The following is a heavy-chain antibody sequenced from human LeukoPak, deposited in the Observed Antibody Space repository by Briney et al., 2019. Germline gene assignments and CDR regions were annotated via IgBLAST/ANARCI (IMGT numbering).Heavy chain of an antibody. CDR1: GFTFSSYW. CDR3: VKDLGGNYDY. CDR2: IDYDGSIT. Sequence: GGSLRLSCAASGFTFSSYWIHWVRQVPGKGLVWVSRIDYDGSITNYADSVKGRFTISRDNARNTLYLQMNSLRVDDTAVYYCVKDLGGNYDYWGQGTLVTVSS. V-gene: IGHV3-74*01. D-gene: IGHD1-7*01. J-gene: IGHJ4*02.